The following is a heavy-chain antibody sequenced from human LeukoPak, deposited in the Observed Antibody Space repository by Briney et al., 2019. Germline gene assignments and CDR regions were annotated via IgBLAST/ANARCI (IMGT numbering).Heavy chain of an antibody. CDR2: ISGNGGST. V-gene: IGHV3-23*01. J-gene: IGHJ4*02. Sequence: GRSLRLSCAASGFTFSSFAMSCVRQAPGKGLEWVSGISGNGGSTHYADSVKGRFTISRDNTNNILYLHMNSLRAEDTALYYCARDYSFSWFSYFDYWGQGTLVTVSS. CDR3: ARDYSFSWFSYFDY. D-gene: IGHD6-13*01. CDR1: GFTFSSFA.